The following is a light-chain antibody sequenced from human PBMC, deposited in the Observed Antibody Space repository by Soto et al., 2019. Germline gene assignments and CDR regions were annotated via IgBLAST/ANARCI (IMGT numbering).Light chain of an antibody. Sequence: EIVMTQSPATLSVSPGERITISCRASQNVGSNLAWYQQTPGQAPSLLIYTTSSGAAGVPARFSGSGSGTEFTLTIDSLQSEDFGLYYCQQYNSWPRTFGQGTRVEIK. J-gene: IGKJ1*01. V-gene: IGKV3-15*01. CDR2: TTS. CDR1: QNVGSN. CDR3: QQYNSWPRT.